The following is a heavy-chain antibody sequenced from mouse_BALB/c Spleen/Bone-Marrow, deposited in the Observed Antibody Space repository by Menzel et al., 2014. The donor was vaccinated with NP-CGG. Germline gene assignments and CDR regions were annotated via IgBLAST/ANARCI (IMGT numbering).Heavy chain of an antibody. CDR3: ARNYDYDGGYYAMDY. CDR1: GYNFISYW. CDR2: INPSTGYT. Sequence: QVQLQQPGAELAKPGASVKMSCKASGYNFISYWMHWVKQRPGQGLEWIGYINPSTGYTEYNQKFKDKATLTADKSSSKAYMQLSSLTSEDSAVYYCARNYDYDGGYYAMDYWGQETSVTVSS. D-gene: IGHD2-4*01. V-gene: IGHV1-7*01. J-gene: IGHJ4*01.